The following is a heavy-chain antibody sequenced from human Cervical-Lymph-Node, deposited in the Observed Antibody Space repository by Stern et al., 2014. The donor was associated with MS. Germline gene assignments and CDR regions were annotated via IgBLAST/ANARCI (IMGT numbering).Heavy chain of an antibody. J-gene: IGHJ4*02. V-gene: IGHV3-74*01. CDR1: GFTLSRYW. CDR3: ARDVQGDGNYNLDH. D-gene: IGHD1-1*01. CDR2: MNNDGTTT. Sequence: EGQLVESGGGLYQPGGSLRLSCAASGFTLSRYWMHWVRQAPGKGLVWLSRMNNDGTTTNYADSVKGRFTISRDNAKNMVYLQVNSLRVDDTAVYYCARDVQGDGNYNLDHWGQGTLVTVSS.